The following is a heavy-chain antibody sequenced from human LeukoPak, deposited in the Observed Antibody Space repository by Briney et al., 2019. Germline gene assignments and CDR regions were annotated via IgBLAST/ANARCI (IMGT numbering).Heavy chain of an antibody. V-gene: IGHV1-69*02. CDR2: IIPILGIA. Sequence: SVKVSCKASGGSFSSYTISWVRQAPGQELEWMGRIIPILGIANYAQKFQGRVTITADKSTSTAYMELSSLRSEDTAVYYCARSFYYDFWSGYFDYWGQGTLVTVSS. J-gene: IGHJ4*02. D-gene: IGHD3-3*01. CDR3: ARSFYYDFWSGYFDY. CDR1: GGSFSSYT.